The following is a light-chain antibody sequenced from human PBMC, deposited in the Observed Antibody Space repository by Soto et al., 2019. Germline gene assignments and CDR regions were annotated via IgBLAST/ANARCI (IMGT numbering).Light chain of an antibody. CDR3: AAWDSSLRAWV. CDR1: SSSIGTNY. V-gene: IGLV1-47*01. J-gene: IGLJ3*02. CDR2: RDS. Sequence: QSVLTQPPSVSGTPGQRVTISCSGSSSSIGTNYVYWHQQLPGTAPRLLIYRDSQRPSGVPGRFSGSKSGTSASLAISGLRSEDEADYYCAAWDSSLRAWVFGGGTKLTVL.